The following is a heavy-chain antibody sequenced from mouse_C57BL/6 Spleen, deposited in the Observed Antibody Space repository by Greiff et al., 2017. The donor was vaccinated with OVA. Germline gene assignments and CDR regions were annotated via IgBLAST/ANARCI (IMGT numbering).Heavy chain of an antibody. D-gene: IGHD1-1*01. CDR2: IYPSDSET. CDR1: GYTFTSYW. V-gene: IGHV1-61*01. Sequence: QVQLQQPGAELVRPGSSVKLSCKASGYTFTSYWMDWVKQRPGQGLEWIGNIYPSDSETHYNQKFKDKATLTVDKSSSTAYMQLSSLTSEDSAVYYCARTTVVAPRYFDVWGTGTTVTVSS. J-gene: IGHJ1*03. CDR3: ARTTVVAPRYFDV.